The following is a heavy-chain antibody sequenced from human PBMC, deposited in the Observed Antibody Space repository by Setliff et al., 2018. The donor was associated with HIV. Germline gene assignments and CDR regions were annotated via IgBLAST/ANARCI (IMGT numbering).Heavy chain of an antibody. J-gene: IGHJ4*02. CDR3: AKAYSGYEYSTDY. CDR2: ITSTGSTI. CDR1: GFTFSDCS. Sequence: GGSLRLSCAASGFTFSDCSMNWVRQAPGKGLEWISYITSTGSTIFYADSVKGRFTISRDNDKNSVHLQMTSLRAEDTAVYYCAKAYSGYEYSTDYWGQGTLVTVSS. V-gene: IGHV3-48*01. D-gene: IGHD5-12*01.